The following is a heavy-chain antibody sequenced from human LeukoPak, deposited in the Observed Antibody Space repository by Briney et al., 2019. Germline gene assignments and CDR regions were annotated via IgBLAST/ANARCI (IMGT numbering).Heavy chain of an antibody. J-gene: IGHJ4*02. CDR2: IYYSGST. CDR1: GGSISSSSYY. V-gene: IGHV4-39*07. Sequence: SETLSLTCTVSGGSISSSSYYWGWIRQPPGKGLEWIGSIYYSGSTCYNPSLKSRVTISVDTSKNQFSLKLSSVTAADTAVYYCARERPRNYYGSGQFDYWGQGTLVTVSS. D-gene: IGHD3-10*01. CDR3: ARERPRNYYGSGQFDY.